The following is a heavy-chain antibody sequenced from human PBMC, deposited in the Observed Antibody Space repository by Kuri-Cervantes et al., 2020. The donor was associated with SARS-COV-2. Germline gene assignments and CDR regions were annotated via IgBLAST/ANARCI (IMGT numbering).Heavy chain of an antibody. V-gene: IGHV3-21*01. D-gene: IGHD5-12*01. Sequence: LSLTCAASEFIFSTYAMSWVRQAPGKGLEWVSSISSGSTYIYYADSVKGRFTISRDNPQNSLYLQMNSLRAEDTAVYYCARGESGYDPFDYWGQGTLVTVSS. CDR2: ISSGSTYI. J-gene: IGHJ4*02. CDR1: EFIFSTYA. CDR3: ARGESGYDPFDY.